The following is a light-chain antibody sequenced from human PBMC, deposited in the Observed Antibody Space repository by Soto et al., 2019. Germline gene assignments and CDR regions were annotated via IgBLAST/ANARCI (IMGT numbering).Light chain of an antibody. J-gene: IGLJ1*01. V-gene: IGLV2-14*01. Sequence: QSALTQPASVSGSPGQSITISCSGTSSDVGAYTSVSWYQQHPGKAPKLMIYEVSNRPSGVSNRFSGSKSANTASLTISGLQAEDEADYYCTSHAGSNNYVFGTGTKLTVL. CDR2: EVS. CDR3: TSHAGSNNYV. CDR1: SSDVGAYTS.